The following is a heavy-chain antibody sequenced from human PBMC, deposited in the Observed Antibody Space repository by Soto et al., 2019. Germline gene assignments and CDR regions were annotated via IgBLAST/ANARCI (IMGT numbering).Heavy chain of an antibody. V-gene: IGHV1-18*01. CDR1: GYTFTSYG. J-gene: IGHJ6*02. D-gene: IGHD2-2*01. CDR3: ARDGAWGYCSSTSCSDTYYYGMDV. CDR2: ISAYNGNT. Sequence: VEVSCKASGYTFTSYGISWVRQAPGQGLEWMGWISAYNGNTNYAQKLQGRVTMTTDTSTSTAYMELRSLRSDDTAVYYCARDGAWGYCSSTSCSDTYYYGMDVWGQGTTVTVSS.